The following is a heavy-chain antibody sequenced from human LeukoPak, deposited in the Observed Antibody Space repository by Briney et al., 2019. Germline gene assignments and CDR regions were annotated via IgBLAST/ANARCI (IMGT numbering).Heavy chain of an antibody. CDR1: GFTFSSYW. J-gene: IGHJ3*02. V-gene: IGHV3-30-3*01. D-gene: IGHD3-22*01. Sequence: GGSLRLSCAASGFTFSSYWMHWVRQAPGKGLEWVAVISYDGSNKYYADSVKGRFTISGDNAKNSLYLQMDSLRAEDTALYYCVRGPSSLPRIYIDSSSGYKKVLDQSAFDIWGQGTMVTVSS. CDR3: VRGPSSLPRIYIDSSSGYKKVLDQSAFDI. CDR2: ISYDGSNK.